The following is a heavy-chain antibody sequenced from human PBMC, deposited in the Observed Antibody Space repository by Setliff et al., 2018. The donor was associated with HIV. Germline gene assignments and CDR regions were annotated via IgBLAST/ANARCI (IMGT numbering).Heavy chain of an antibody. CDR1: GFTFSNAW. CDR2: IKSKTDGGTT. D-gene: IGHD3-10*01. Sequence: PGGSLRLSCAASGFTFSNAWMSWVRQAPGKGLEWVGRIKSKTDGGTTDYAAPVRGRFSISRDDSKNTLYLQMNSLKTEDTAVYYCTTKAGLLWFGDPPGAFDIWGQGTMVTVSS. CDR3: TTKAGLLWFGDPPGAFDI. V-gene: IGHV3-15*01. J-gene: IGHJ3*02.